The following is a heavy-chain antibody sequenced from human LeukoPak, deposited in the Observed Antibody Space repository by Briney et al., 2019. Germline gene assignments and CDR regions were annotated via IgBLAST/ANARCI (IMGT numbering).Heavy chain of an antibody. CDR3: AKVAMVDY. Sequence: PGGSLRLSCAASGFTFSSYGMHWVRQAPGKGLEWVAVISYDGSNKYYADSVKGRFTISRDNSKNTLYLQMNSLRAEDTAVYYCAKVAMVDYWGQGTLVTVSS. CDR1: GFTFSSYG. CDR2: ISYDGSNK. J-gene: IGHJ4*02. D-gene: IGHD5-18*01. V-gene: IGHV3-30*18.